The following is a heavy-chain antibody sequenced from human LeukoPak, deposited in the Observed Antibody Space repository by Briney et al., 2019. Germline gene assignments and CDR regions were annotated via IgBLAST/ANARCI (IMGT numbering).Heavy chain of an antibody. J-gene: IGHJ3*02. Sequence: SETLSLTRTVSGDSITGYYWGWIRQPPGKGLEWIGNIYYTGNTYYNASLKSRVTISVDTSKNQFSLKVISMTAADTAVYYCTKSDGYGLIRICGRGTMVTVSS. CDR3: TKSDGYGLIRI. D-gene: IGHD3-10*01. V-gene: IGHV4-39*07. CDR1: GDSITGYY. CDR2: IYYTGNT.